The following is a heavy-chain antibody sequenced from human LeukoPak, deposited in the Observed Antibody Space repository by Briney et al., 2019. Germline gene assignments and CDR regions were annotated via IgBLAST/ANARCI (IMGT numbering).Heavy chain of an antibody. CDR2: IYSGGST. CDR3: VRGSLASGVVVYYYYYLDV. CDR1: GFTVSSNY. V-gene: IGHV3-66*01. D-gene: IGHD3-3*01. Sequence: GGSLRLSCAASGFTVSSNYMSWVRQAPGKGLEWVSVIYSGGSTYYADSVKGRFTISRDNAKNSLYLQMNSLRAEDTAVYYCVRGSLASGVVVYYYYYLDVWGKGTTVTVSS. J-gene: IGHJ6*03.